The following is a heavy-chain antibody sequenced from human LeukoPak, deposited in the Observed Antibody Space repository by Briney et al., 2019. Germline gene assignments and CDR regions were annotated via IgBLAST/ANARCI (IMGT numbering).Heavy chain of an antibody. CDR2: ISYDGTKA. Sequence: PGGSLRLSCAASGFTFTTYGMHWVRQAPGEGLDWVALISYDGTKAYYSDSVKGRFTISRDSSRNTLYLQMTSLRAEDTAVYYCVREAVGARRDFDFWGQGTLVTVSS. D-gene: IGHD1-26*01. CDR1: GFTFTTYG. CDR3: VREAVGARRDFDF. J-gene: IGHJ4*02. V-gene: IGHV3-30*03.